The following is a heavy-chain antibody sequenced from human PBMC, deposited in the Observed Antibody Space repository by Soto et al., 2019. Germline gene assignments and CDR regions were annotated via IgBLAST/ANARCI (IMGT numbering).Heavy chain of an antibody. CDR2: IIPILRTV. J-gene: IGHJ4*02. D-gene: IGHD3-10*01. CDR3: ARGGYGSGSYHNRCYSKY. Sequence: QVQLVQSGAEVKKPGSSVKVSCKTSGGTFSSDVISWVRQAPGQGLEWMGKIIPILRTVNYAQDFQDRITITADESTNTAHMELSSLKFEDTAVYFCARGGYGSGSYHNRCYSKYWGQGTLVTVSS. CDR1: GGTFSSDV. V-gene: IGHV1-69*18.